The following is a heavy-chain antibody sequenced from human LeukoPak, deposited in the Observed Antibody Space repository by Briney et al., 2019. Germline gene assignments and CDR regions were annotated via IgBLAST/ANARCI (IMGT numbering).Heavy chain of an antibody. CDR1: GFSLSNYA. V-gene: IGHV3-23*01. Sequence: PGGSLSLSCAASGFSLSNYAMSWVRQAPGKGLEWVSGISDSGGTTYYADSVKGRFTISRDNSKNTLYLQMNSLTAEDTAVYYCAKDRRRFWSGYLDYWGQGALVTVSS. J-gene: IGHJ4*02. D-gene: IGHD3-3*01. CDR2: ISDSGGTT. CDR3: AKDRRRFWSGYLDY.